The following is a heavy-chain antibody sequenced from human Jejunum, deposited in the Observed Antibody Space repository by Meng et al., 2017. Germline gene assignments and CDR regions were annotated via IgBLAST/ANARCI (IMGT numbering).Heavy chain of an antibody. CDR3: ASAGSSGWNWYFGL. Sequence: PLKESGPGVVKPSETLSLTCTVSGGSLSGHYWSWIRQPSGKGLEWIGHIYYSGNTNYNPSLKSRVTLSLHTSENQFSLQLNSVTAADTAVYYCASAGSSGWNWYFGLWGRGTLVTVSS. D-gene: IGHD6-19*01. V-gene: IGHV4-59*11. J-gene: IGHJ2*01. CDR1: GGSLSGHY. CDR2: IYYSGNT.